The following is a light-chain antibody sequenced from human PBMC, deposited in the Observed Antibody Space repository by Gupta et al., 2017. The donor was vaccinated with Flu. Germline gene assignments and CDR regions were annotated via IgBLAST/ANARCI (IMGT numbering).Light chain of an antibody. Sequence: PYSLSASAGDRVTITCRASQTINSYLNWFQQRPGKAPKLLIYAATTLQHDVPAKFSGSGSGKDFTLTINGLQPEDFATYYCQQSDSTPWTFGQGTKVEI. CDR1: QTINSY. CDR2: AAT. CDR3: QQSDSTPWT. V-gene: IGKV1-39*01. J-gene: IGKJ1*01.